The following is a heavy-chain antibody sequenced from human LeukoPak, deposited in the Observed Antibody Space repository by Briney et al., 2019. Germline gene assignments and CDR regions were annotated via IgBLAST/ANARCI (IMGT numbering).Heavy chain of an antibody. CDR1: GLTFSNYW. V-gene: IGHV3-74*01. D-gene: IGHD3-22*01. J-gene: IGHJ4*02. Sequence: GGSLRLSCAASGLTFSNYWMHWVRQAPGKGLVWVSGINTDGRSTVYADSVKGRFTISRDNSKNTLYLQMNSLRAEDTAVYYCAKVVSYYDSSGYYYVFDYWGQGTLVTVSS. CDR3: AKVVSYYDSSGYYYVFDY. CDR2: INTDGRST.